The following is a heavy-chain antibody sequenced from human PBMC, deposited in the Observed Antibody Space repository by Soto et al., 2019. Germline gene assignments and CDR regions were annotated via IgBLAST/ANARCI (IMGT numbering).Heavy chain of an antibody. D-gene: IGHD3-3*01. Sequence: SETLSLTCTVSGGSISSYYWSWIRQPPWKGLEWIGYIYYSGSTNYNPSLKSRVTISVDTSKNQFSLKLSSVTAADTAVYYCARHELLRFWDMDVWGKGTTVTVSS. J-gene: IGHJ6*03. CDR3: ARHELLRFWDMDV. CDR2: IYYSGST. CDR1: GGSISSYY. V-gene: IGHV4-59*08.